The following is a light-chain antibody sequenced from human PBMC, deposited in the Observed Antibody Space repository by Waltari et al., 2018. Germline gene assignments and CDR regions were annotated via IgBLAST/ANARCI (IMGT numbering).Light chain of an antibody. CDR1: SSDIGYYNY. V-gene: IGLV2-14*03. J-gene: IGLJ3*02. Sequence: QSALTQPASVSGSPGQSITISCTGASSDIGYYNYVSWYQQHPGKAPKLMIFDVSSRAAGVSDRVAGSKSANTASLTISGLQTEDEAVYYCSSFTNRGTWVFGGGTRLTVL. CDR3: SSFTNRGTWV. CDR2: DVS.